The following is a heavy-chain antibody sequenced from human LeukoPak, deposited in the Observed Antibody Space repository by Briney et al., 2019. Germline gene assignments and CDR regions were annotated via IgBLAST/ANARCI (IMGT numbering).Heavy chain of an antibody. V-gene: IGHV3-23*01. J-gene: IGHJ6*02. CDR1: GFIFSSYS. D-gene: IGHD6-13*01. Sequence: GGSLRLSCAASGFIFSSYSMSWVRQTPGKGLEWVSDISGSGGNTYYADSVKGRFTISKDNSKNTVYLQMSSLRVDDTAVYYCAKAASSSWPSYYYGMDVWGQGTTVTVSS. CDR3: AKAASSSWPSYYYGMDV. CDR2: ISGSGGNT.